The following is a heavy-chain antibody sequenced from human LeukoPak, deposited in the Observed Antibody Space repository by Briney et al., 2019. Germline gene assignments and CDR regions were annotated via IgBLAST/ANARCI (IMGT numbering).Heavy chain of an antibody. D-gene: IGHD6-13*01. Sequence: GGSLRLSCAASGFTFSAYWMHWVRQVPGKGLEWVSRINNDGSSTTYADSVKGRFTISRDNAKNTLFLQMNSLRAEDTAVYYCARIIQQLALNDAFDIWGQGTMVTVSS. J-gene: IGHJ3*02. CDR2: INNDGSST. V-gene: IGHV3-74*01. CDR3: ARIIQQLALNDAFDI. CDR1: GFTFSAYW.